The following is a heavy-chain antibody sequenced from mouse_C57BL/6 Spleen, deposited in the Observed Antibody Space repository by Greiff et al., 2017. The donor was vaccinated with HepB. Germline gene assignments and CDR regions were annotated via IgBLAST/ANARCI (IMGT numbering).Heavy chain of an antibody. CDR3: TRRATEGYFDV. V-gene: IGHV1-15*01. CDR2: IDPETGGT. CDR1: GYTFTDYE. D-gene: IGHD3-1*01. J-gene: IGHJ1*03. Sequence: QVQLQQSGAELVRPGASVTLSCKASGYTFTDYEMHWVKQTPVHGLEWIGAIDPETGGTAYNQKFKGKAKLTAVTSASTAYMELSSLTNEDSAVYYCTRRATEGYFDVWGTGTTVTVSS.